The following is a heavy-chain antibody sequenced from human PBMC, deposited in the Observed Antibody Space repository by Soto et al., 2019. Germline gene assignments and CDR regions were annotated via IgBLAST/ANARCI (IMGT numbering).Heavy chain of an antibody. CDR2: ISGSGGGA. CDR1: GFTFSTYA. Sequence: EVQLLESGGGLVQPGGSLRLSCAASGFTFSTYAMSWVRQAPGKGLEWVSAISGSGGGAYYAVSVKGRFTISRDNSKNTLLLQMNSLRAEDTAMDYCATYGEGYYFDDWGQGTLVTVSS. J-gene: IGHJ4*02. V-gene: IGHV3-23*01. CDR3: ATYGEGYYFDD. D-gene: IGHD4-17*01.